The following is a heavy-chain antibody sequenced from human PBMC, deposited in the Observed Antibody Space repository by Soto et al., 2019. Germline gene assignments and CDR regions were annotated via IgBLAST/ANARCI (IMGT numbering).Heavy chain of an antibody. Sequence: QLQLQESGPGLVKPSETLSLTCTVSGGSISSSSYYWGWIRQPPGKGLEWIGSIYYSGSTYYNPSLKSRVTISVDTSKNQFSLKLSSVTAADTAVYYCARLWLRGYSGYCGPRRSWFDPWGQGTLVTVSS. J-gene: IGHJ5*02. V-gene: IGHV4-39*01. D-gene: IGHD5-12*01. CDR2: IYYSGST. CDR3: ARLWLRGYSGYCGPRRSWFDP. CDR1: GGSISSSSYY.